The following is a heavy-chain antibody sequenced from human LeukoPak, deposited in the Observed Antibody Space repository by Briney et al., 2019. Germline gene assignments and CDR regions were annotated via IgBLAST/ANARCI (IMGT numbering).Heavy chain of an antibody. J-gene: IGHJ5*02. D-gene: IGHD3-22*01. V-gene: IGHV3-7*01. CDR1: GFTFSSYW. Sequence: GGSLGLSCAASGFTFSSYWMSWVRQAPGKGLEWVANIKQDGSEKYYVDSVKGRFTISRDNAKNSLYLQMNSLRAEDTAVYYCARDGQDSSGYYSPNNWFDPWGQGTLVTVSS. CDR3: ARDGQDSSGYYSPNNWFDP. CDR2: IKQDGSEK.